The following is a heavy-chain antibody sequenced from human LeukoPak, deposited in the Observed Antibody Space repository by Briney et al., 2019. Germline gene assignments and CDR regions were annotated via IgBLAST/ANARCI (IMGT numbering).Heavy chain of an antibody. Sequence: SVKVSCKASGGTFSSYAISWVRQAPGQGLEWMGGIIPIFGTANYAQKFQGRVTITADESTSTAYMELSSLRSEDTAVYYCARDRCGGDCDSFNNWFDPWGQGTLVTVSS. J-gene: IGHJ5*02. CDR3: ARDRCGGDCDSFNNWFDP. D-gene: IGHD2-21*02. V-gene: IGHV1-69*13. CDR2: IIPIFGTA. CDR1: GGTFSSYA.